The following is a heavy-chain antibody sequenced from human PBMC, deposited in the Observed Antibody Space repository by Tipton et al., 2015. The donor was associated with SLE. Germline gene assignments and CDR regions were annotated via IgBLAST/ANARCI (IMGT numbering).Heavy chain of an antibody. V-gene: IGHV3-30*02. CDR3: ATYQSPASYDILTGSQV. CDR2: IRYDGSNK. J-gene: IGHJ4*02. D-gene: IGHD3-9*01. CDR1: GFTFSSYG. Sequence: SLRLSCAASGFTFSSYGMHWVRQAPGKGLEWVAFIRYDGSNKYYADSVKGRFTISRDNSKNTLYLQMNSLRAEDTAVYYCATYQSPASYDILTGSQVWGQGTLVTVSS.